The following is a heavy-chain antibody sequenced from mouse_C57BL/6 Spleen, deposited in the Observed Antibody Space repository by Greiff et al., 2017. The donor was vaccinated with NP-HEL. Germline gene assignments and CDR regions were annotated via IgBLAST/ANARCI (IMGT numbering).Heavy chain of an antibody. CDR1: GFTFSSYA. D-gene: IGHD2-4*01. Sequence: EVKLMESGGGLVKPGGSLKLSCAASGFTFSSYAMSWVRQTPEKRLEWVATISDGGSYTYYPDNVKGRFTISRDNAKNNLYLQMSHLKSEDTAMYYCANDDYDGYFDVWGTGTTVTVSS. CDR3: ANDDYDGYFDV. V-gene: IGHV5-4*03. CDR2: ISDGGSYT. J-gene: IGHJ1*03.